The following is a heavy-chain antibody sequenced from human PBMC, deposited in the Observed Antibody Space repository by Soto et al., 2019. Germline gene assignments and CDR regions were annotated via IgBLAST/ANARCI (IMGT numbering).Heavy chain of an antibody. Sequence: QVQLQESGPGLVKPSETLSLTCTVSGGSISNYYWSWMRQPAGKGLEWIGRIYTSGSTTYNPSLKSRVIMSVDASKKQFSLKVYSVTAADTAVYYCARTLTAAGTENWFDPWGLGTLVTVSS. CDR1: GGSISNYY. CDR3: ARTLTAAGTENWFDP. J-gene: IGHJ5*02. D-gene: IGHD6-13*01. CDR2: IYTSGST. V-gene: IGHV4-4*07.